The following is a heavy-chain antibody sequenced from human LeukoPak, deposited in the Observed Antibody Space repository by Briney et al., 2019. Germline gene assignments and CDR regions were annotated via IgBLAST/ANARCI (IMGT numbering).Heavy chain of an antibody. CDR3: ARWSGNFSVFDY. CDR2: INHSGST. V-gene: IGHV4-34*01. J-gene: IGHJ4*02. D-gene: IGHD4-23*01. Sequence: SETLSLTCAVYGGSFSGYYWSWIRQPPGKGLGWIGEINHSGSTNYNPSLKSRVTISVDTSKNQFSLKLSSVTAADTAVYYCARWSGNFSVFDYWGQGTLVTVSS. CDR1: GGSFSGYY.